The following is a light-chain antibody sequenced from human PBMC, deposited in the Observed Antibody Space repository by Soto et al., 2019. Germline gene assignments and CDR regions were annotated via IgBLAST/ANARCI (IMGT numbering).Light chain of an antibody. CDR2: GAS. Sequence: ELVMTQSPATLSVSPGGRATLSCRASQSISDTLAWYQQKPGQAPRLLIHGASTRATSFPARFSGSGSGTDFTLTISSMQSGDFAVYYCQQYNNWPWTFGQGTKVDIK. CDR1: QSISDT. V-gene: IGKV3-15*01. J-gene: IGKJ1*01. CDR3: QQYNNWPWT.